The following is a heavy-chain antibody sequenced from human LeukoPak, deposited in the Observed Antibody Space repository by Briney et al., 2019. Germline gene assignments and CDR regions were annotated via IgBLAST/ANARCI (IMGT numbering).Heavy chain of an antibody. Sequence: GGSLRLSCAASGFTFSSYAMNWVRQAPGKGLERVSTISGSDGTTYYADSVKGRFTISRDNSKNTLFLQMNSLRADDTAVYYCAKDLLRRVAGTGFDYWGQGTPVTVSS. CDR2: ISGSDGTT. CDR3: AKDLLRRVAGTGFDY. V-gene: IGHV3-23*01. D-gene: IGHD6-19*01. CDR1: GFTFSSYA. J-gene: IGHJ4*02.